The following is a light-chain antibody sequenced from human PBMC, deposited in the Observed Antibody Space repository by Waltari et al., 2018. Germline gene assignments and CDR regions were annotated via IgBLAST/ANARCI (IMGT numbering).Light chain of an antibody. Sequence: QSALTQEASVSGTVGQTVSLSCSGNSKNVGIYVLGWYQQISHGPPKTVMFGDSLPSGIPDRFSGSRSGTTASLSISDLQAEDEGFYYCSTWDSSLTAQVFGGGTKLTVL. CDR1: SKNVGIYV. CDR3: STWDSSLTAQV. CDR2: GDS. J-gene: IGLJ2*01. V-gene: IGLV1-36*01.